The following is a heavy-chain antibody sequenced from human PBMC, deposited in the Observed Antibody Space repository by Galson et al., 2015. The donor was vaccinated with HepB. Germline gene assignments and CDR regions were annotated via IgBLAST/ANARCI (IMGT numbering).Heavy chain of an antibody. CDR1: GGTFSSYA. V-gene: IGHV1-69*10. CDR2: IIPIFGIA. Sequence: SVKVSCKASGGTFSSYAISWVRQAPGQGLEWMGGIIPIFGIANYAQKFQGRVTMTRDTSTSTVYMELSSLRSEDTAVYYCARHSQRWWYQGATLRAFDIWGQGTMVTVSS. J-gene: IGHJ3*02. D-gene: IGHD2-15*01. CDR3: ARHSQRWWYQGATLRAFDI.